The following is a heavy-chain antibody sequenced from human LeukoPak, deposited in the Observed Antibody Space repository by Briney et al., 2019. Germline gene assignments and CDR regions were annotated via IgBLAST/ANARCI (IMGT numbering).Heavy chain of an antibody. J-gene: IGHJ5*02. CDR1: GGSISSSSYY. CDR2: IYYSGST. Sequence: SETLSLTCTVSGGSISSSSYYWGWIRQPPGKGLEGIGSIYYSGSTYYNPSLKSRVTISVDTSKNQFSLKLSSVTAADTAVYYCARPEQWLVQSWFDPWGQGTLVTVSS. V-gene: IGHV4-39*01. CDR3: ARPEQWLVQSWFDP. D-gene: IGHD6-19*01.